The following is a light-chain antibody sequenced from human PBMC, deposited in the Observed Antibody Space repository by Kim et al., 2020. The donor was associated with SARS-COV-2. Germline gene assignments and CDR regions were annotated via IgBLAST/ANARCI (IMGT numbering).Light chain of an antibody. Sequence: ASVEDRVTISCRASQNIRSWLAWYQQRPGKAPKLLISDASSLQSGVPSRFSVSGSGTEFTLTISSLQPDNFATYYCQQSSSYPFTFGPGTKVDIK. CDR1: QNIRSW. CDR2: DAS. V-gene: IGKV1-5*01. J-gene: IGKJ3*01. CDR3: QQSSSYPFT.